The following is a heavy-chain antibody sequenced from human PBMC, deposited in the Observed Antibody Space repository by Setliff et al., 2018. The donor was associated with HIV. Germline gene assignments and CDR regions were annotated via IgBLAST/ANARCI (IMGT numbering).Heavy chain of an antibody. CDR3: ARERSRGYTDPPRFDY. V-gene: IGHV4-30-4*08. Sequence: SETLSLTCTVSGDSIRSGDFYWSWIRQSPGKGLEWIGHIYSSGSTYYNPSLKSRFTISVDTSKNQFSLRLTSVTAADTAVYYCARERSRGYTDPPRFDYWGQGTLVTVSS. D-gene: IGHD5-18*01. J-gene: IGHJ4*02. CDR2: IYSSGST. CDR1: GDSIRSGDFY.